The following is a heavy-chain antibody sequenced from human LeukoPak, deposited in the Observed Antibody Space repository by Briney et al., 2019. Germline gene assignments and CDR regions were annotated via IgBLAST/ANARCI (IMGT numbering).Heavy chain of an antibody. D-gene: IGHD6-13*01. J-gene: IGHJ6*02. V-gene: IGHV4-59*01. CDR2: IYYSGST. CDR3: ARRGHSSSWYYYYGMDV. CDR1: GGSFSSYY. Sequence: PSETLSLTCTVSGGSFSSYYWNWIRQPPGKGLELIGYIYYSGSTNYNPSLKSRVTISVDTSKNQFSLKLSSVTAADTAVYYCARRGHSSSWYYYYGMDVWGQGTTVTVSS.